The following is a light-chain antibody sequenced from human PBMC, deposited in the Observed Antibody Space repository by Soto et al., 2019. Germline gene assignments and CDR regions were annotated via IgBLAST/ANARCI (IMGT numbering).Light chain of an antibody. CDR3: SSYTSSSTRV. V-gene: IGLV2-14*01. CDR2: DVG. Sequence: QSVLTQPASVSGSPGQSITISCTGTSSDVGGYNYVSWYQQHPGKAPKLMIYDVGNRPSGVSNRFSGSKSGNTASLTISGLQAEDEADYYCSSYTSSSTRVFGGGTKLTV. CDR1: SSDVGGYNY. J-gene: IGLJ2*01.